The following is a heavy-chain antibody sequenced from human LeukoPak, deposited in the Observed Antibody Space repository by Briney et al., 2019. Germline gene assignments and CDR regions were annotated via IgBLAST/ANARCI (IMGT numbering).Heavy chain of an antibody. V-gene: IGHV1-2*02. CDR1: GYTFTGYY. Sequence: ASVKVSCKASGYTFTGYYMHWVRQAPGQGLEWMGWINPNSGGTNYAQKFQGRVTMTRDTSISTAYMELSRLRSDDTAVYYCARDYGSGSYQYWFDPWGQGTLVTVSS. J-gene: IGHJ5*02. CDR3: ARDYGSGSYQYWFDP. D-gene: IGHD3-10*01. CDR2: INPNSGGT.